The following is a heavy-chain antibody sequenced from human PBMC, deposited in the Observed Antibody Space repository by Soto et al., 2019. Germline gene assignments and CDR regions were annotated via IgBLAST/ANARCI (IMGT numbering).Heavy chain of an antibody. J-gene: IGHJ4*02. CDR2: ISGSGGST. V-gene: IGHV3-23*01. D-gene: IGHD3-10*01. CDR3: ARELSWSGKDY. Sequence: QAPGKGLEWVSTISGSGGSTYYADSVKGRFTISRDNAKNXLYXXXXSLRAEDSAMYYCARELSWSGKDYWGQGTQVTVSS.